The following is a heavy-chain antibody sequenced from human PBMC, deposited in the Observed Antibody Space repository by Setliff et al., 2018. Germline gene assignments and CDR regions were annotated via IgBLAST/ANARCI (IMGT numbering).Heavy chain of an antibody. CDR1: GYSISSGYY. V-gene: IGHV4-38-2*01. CDR3: ARSFSRREKFLLDY. Sequence: PSETLSLTCAVSGYSISSGYYWGWTRQPPGKGLEWIGSIYHSGSTYYNPSLKSRVTISMDTSKNQFSLKVSSVTAADTAVYYCARSFSRREKFLLDYWGQGALV. J-gene: IGHJ4*02. CDR2: IYHSGST.